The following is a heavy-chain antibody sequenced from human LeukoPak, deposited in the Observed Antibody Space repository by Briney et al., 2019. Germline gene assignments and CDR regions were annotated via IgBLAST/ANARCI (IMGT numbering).Heavy chain of an antibody. CDR2: INGGGDSA. D-gene: IGHD2-2*01. CDR1: GFTFSSYT. Sequence: SGGSLRLSCIASGFTFSSYTMSWVRRAPGKGLEWVSSINGGGDSATYADSVKGRFTISRDNSRNTVFLQVNSLRAEDTAVYYCAKGYGSTSYCLDYWGQGTLVTVSS. J-gene: IGHJ4*02. CDR3: AKGYGSTSYCLDY. V-gene: IGHV3-23*01.